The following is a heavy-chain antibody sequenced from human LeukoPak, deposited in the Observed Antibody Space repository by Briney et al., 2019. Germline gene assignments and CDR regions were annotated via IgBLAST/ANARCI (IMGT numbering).Heavy chain of an antibody. Sequence: GGSLRLSCAASGFTFSNYWMSWVRQAPGKGLEWVASIKQDGSEKYYVDSVKGRFTISRDNAKNSLYLQINSLRAEDTAVYYCARDRSSGWYLTPGFDPWGQGTLVPVSS. CDR2: IKQDGSEK. V-gene: IGHV3-7*04. CDR3: ARDRSSGWYLTPGFDP. CDR1: GFTFSNYW. J-gene: IGHJ5*02. D-gene: IGHD6-19*01.